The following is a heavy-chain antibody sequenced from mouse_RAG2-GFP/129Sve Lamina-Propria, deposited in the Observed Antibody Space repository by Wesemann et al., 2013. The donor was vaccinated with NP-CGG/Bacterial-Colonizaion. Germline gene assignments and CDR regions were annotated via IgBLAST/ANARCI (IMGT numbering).Heavy chain of an antibody. V-gene: IGHV1-18*01. D-gene: IGHD4-1*01. Sequence: QKFKGKATLTVDKSSSTAYMELRSLTSEDTAVYYCARPGMYWYFDVWGTGTTVTVSS. J-gene: IGHJ1*03. CDR3: ARPGMYWYFDV.